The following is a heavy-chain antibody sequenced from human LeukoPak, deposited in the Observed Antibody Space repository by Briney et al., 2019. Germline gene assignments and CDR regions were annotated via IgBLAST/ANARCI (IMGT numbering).Heavy chain of an antibody. V-gene: IGHV1-46*01. Sequence: ASVKVSCKASGYTFTSYFMHWVRQAPGQGLEWMGIINPSGGSTSYAQKFQGRVTMTRDTSTSTVYMELSSLRSEDTAVYYCARGGDGRMVRGVSYFDYWGQGTLVTVSS. CDR1: GYTFTSYF. CDR3: ARGGDGRMVRGVSYFDY. CDR2: INPSGGST. J-gene: IGHJ4*02. D-gene: IGHD3-10*01.